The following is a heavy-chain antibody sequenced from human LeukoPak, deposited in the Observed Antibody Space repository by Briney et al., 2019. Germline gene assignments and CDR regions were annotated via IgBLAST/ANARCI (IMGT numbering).Heavy chain of an antibody. D-gene: IGHD3-3*01. CDR1: GYSFTHYW. J-gene: IGHJ5*01. CDR2: IYPGDSDT. Sequence: RGXSLQISCKASGYSFTHYWIGWVRQLPGKGLEWMGIIYPGDSDTKYSPSFQGQVTISADKSISTAYLQWSSLKASDTAMYYCARRITIFGDGNWFDFWGQGTLVTVSS. V-gene: IGHV5-51*01. CDR3: ARRITIFGDGNWFDF.